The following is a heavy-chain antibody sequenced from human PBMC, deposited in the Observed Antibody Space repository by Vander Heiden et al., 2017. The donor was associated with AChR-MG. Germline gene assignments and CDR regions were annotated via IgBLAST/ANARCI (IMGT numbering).Heavy chain of an antibody. CDR1: GFPFRSYG. Sequence: QVQLVESGGGVVQPGRSLRLSCAASGFPFRSYGMHWVRQAPGKGLEWVAVIWYDGSNKYYADSVKGRFTISRDNSKNTLYLQMNSLRAEDTAVYYCARGGNALAVAGIWGGFDYWGQGTLVTVSS. D-gene: IGHD6-19*01. CDR2: IWYDGSNK. V-gene: IGHV3-33*01. CDR3: ARGGNALAVAGIWGGFDY. J-gene: IGHJ4*02.